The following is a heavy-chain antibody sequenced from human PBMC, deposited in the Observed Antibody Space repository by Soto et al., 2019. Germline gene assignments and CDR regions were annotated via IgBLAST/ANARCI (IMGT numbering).Heavy chain of an antibody. CDR3: ARGCGGNGYSAPPCDY. V-gene: IGHV3-33*01. CDR1: GFTFSTYG. J-gene: IGHJ4*02. D-gene: IGHD2-21*02. Sequence: QVQLVESGGGVVQPGRSLRLSCAASGFTFSTYGMHWVRQAPGKGLEWVAVIWFDGNNKYYADSVKGRFTISRDNSASRLYLEMNSLEAEDAAVYYCARGCGGNGYSAPPCDYWGQGILVTVSP. CDR2: IWFDGNNK.